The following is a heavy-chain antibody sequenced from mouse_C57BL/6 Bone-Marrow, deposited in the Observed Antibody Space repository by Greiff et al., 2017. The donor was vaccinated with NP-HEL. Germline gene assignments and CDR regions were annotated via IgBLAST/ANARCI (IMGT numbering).Heavy chain of an antibody. Sequence: EVQLKESGPGLAKPSQTLSLTCSVTGYSITSDYWNWIRKFPGNKLEYMGYISYSGSTYYNPSLKSRISITRDTSKNQYYLQLNSVTTEDTATYYCARYRDYYGSSYVRYFDVWGTGTTVTVSS. J-gene: IGHJ1*03. CDR3: ARYRDYYGSSYVRYFDV. CDR1: GYSITSDY. CDR2: ISYSGST. V-gene: IGHV3-8*01. D-gene: IGHD1-1*01.